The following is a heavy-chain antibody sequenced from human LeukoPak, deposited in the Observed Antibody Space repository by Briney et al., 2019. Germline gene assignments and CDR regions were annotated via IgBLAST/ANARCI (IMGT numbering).Heavy chain of an antibody. CDR1: GYSISSGYY. CDR3: ARVGAHDFDY. CDR2: IYHSGST. V-gene: IGHV4-38-2*01. Sequence: WETLSLTCAVSGYSISSGYYWGWIRQPPGKGLEWIGSIYHSGSTYYNPSLKSRVTISVDTSKNQFSLKLSSVTAADTAVYYCARVGAHDFDYWGQGTLVTVFS. J-gene: IGHJ4*02. D-gene: IGHD1-26*01.